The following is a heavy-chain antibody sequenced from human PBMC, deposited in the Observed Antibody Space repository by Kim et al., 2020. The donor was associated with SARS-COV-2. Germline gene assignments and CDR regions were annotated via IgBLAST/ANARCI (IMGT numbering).Heavy chain of an antibody. Sequence: ASVKVSCKASGYTFSSYAVHWVRQAPGQRLEWMGWINAGNRNTKYSQKFQDRVTFTRDTSATTAYMELSSLRSEDTAVYYCARGSNPLTPYYYYYYGMDVWGQGTTVTVSS. J-gene: IGHJ6*02. D-gene: IGHD2-15*01. CDR2: INAGNRNT. CDR3: ARGSNPLTPYYYYYYGMDV. V-gene: IGHV1-3*01. CDR1: GYTFSSYA.